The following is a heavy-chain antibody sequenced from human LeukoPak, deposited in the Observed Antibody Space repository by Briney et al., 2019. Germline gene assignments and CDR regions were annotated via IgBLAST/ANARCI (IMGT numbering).Heavy chain of an antibody. J-gene: IGHJ4*02. CDR2: ISAYNGNT. Sequence: ASVKVSCKASGYTFTSYGISWVRQAPGQGLEWMGWISAYNGNTNYAQKLQGRVTMTTDTSTSTAYMELRSLRSDDTAVYYCAKKAVITTGNAYFDDWGQGTLVTVSS. CDR1: GYTFTSYG. V-gene: IGHV1-18*01. CDR3: AKKAVITTGNAYFDD. D-gene: IGHD1-1*01.